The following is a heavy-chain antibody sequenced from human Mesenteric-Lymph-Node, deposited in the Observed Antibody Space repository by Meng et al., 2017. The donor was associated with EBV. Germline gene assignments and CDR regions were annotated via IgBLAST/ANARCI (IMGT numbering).Heavy chain of an antibody. CDR3: ARKEQQLVHYFDY. CDR2: INHSGST. V-gene: IGHV4-34*01. J-gene: IGHJ4*02. Sequence: VQLRGSGPGLVKPSETLSLTCAVYGGSFSGYYWSWIRQPPGKGLEWIGEINHSGSTNYNPSLKSRVTISVDTSKNQFSLKLSSVTAADTAVYYCARKEQQLVHYFDYWGQGTLVTVSS. CDR1: GGSFSGYY. D-gene: IGHD6-13*01.